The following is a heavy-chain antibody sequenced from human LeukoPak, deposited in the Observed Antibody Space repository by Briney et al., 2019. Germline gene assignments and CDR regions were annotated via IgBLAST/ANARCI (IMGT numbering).Heavy chain of an antibody. CDR2: MNPNSGNT. CDR1: GYTFTSYD. D-gene: IGHD1-14*01. CDR3: AREARNDMDV. Sequence: ASVKVSCKAPGYTFTSYDINWVRQATGQGLEWMGWMNPNSGNTGYAQRFQGRVTMTRNTSISTAYMEPSSLKSEDTAVYYCAREARNDMDVWGQGTTVTVSS. V-gene: IGHV1-8*01. J-gene: IGHJ6*02.